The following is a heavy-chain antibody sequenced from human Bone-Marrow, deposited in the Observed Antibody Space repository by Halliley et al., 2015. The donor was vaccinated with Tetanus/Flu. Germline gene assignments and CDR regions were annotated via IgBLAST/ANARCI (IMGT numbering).Heavy chain of an antibody. CDR2: WNGVTT. CDR3: ARDSSFGYCDGGSCFFDY. D-gene: IGHD2-15*01. J-gene: IGHJ4*02. Sequence: WNGVTTSYGDSVKGRFTISRDNAKNSLYLQMDSLRVEDTALYYCARDSSFGYCDGGSCFFDYWGQGALVIVSS. V-gene: IGHV3-20*03.